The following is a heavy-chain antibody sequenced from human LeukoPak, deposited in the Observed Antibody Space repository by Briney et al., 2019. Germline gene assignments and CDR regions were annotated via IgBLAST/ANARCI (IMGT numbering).Heavy chain of an antibody. V-gene: IGHV3-7*03. J-gene: IGHJ3*02. CDR1: GFTFSSYW. D-gene: IGHD2-21*01. CDR2: IKQDGSEK. Sequence: GGSLRLSCAASGFTFSSYWMSWVRQAPGKGLEWVANIKQDGSEKYCVDSVKGRFTISRDNAKNSLYLQMNSLRAEDTAVYYCARDTADYAFDIWGQGTMVTVSS. CDR3: ARDTADYAFDI.